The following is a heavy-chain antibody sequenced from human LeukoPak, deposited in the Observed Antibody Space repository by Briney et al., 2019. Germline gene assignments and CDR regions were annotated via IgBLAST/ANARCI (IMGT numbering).Heavy chain of an antibody. CDR2: INPNSGGT. Sequence: ASVKVPCKASGYTFTGYYMHWVRQAPGQGLEWMGWINPNSGGTNYAQKFQGRVTMTRNTSISTAYMELSSLRSEDTAVYYCARGFKDFWSGYSTYYFDYWGQGTLVTVSS. D-gene: IGHD3-3*01. V-gene: IGHV1-2*02. J-gene: IGHJ4*02. CDR1: GYTFTGYY. CDR3: ARGFKDFWSGYSTYYFDY.